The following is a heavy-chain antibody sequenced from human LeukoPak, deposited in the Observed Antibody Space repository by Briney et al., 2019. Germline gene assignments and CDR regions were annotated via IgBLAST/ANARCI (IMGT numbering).Heavy chain of an antibody. D-gene: IGHD3-22*01. J-gene: IGHJ4*02. Sequence: GGSLRLSCAASGFTFDEYAMHWVRQSPGKGLEWVSGISWNSGSIGYADSVKGRFTISRDNAKNSLYLQMNSLRTEDTAFYYCAKGAGSSDYYYPNYWGQGTLVTVSS. CDR3: AKGAGSSDYYYPNY. CDR2: ISWNSGSI. V-gene: IGHV3-9*01. CDR1: GFTFDEYA.